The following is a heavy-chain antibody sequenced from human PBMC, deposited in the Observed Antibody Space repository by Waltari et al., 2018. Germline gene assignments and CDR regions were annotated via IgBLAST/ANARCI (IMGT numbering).Heavy chain of an antibody. J-gene: IGHJ6*02. CDR2: IYTSGST. D-gene: IGHD3-3*01. CDR1: GGSISSYY. V-gene: IGHV4-4*07. Sequence: QVQLQESGPGLVKPSETLSLTCTVSGGSISSYYWSWIRQPAGKGLEWIGRIYTSGSTNYNPALKRRVTMSVDTSKNQFSLKLSSVTAADTAVYYCARGVGVAIDYYYYGMDVWGQGTTVTVSS. CDR3: ARGVGVAIDYYYYGMDV.